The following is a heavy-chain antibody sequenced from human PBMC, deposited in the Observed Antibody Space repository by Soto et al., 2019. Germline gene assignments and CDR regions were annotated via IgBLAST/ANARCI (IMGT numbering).Heavy chain of an antibody. CDR3: AKAGYSGYDWTYYYYGMDV. CDR1: GFTFISYA. V-gene: IGHV3-23*01. D-gene: IGHD5-12*01. J-gene: IGHJ6*02. Sequence: GGSLRLSCAASGFTFISYAMSWVRQAAGKGLEWVSAISGSGGSTYYADSVKGRFTISRDNSKNTLYLQMNSLRAEDTAVYYCAKAGYSGYDWTYYYYGMDVWGQGTTVTVSS. CDR2: ISGSGGST.